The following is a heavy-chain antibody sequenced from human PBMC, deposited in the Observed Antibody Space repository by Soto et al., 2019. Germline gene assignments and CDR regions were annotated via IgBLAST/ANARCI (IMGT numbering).Heavy chain of an antibody. CDR3: ARSAILWFGELLSTWFDP. D-gene: IGHD3-10*01. CDR1: GGSISSYY. J-gene: IGHJ5*02. CDR2: IYYSGST. V-gene: IGHV4-59*08. Sequence: PSETLSLTCTVSGGSISSYYWSWIRQPPGKGLEWIGYIYYSGSTNYNPSLKSRVTISVDTSKNQFSLKLSSVTAADTAVYYCARSAILWFGELLSTWFDPWGQGTLLTVSS.